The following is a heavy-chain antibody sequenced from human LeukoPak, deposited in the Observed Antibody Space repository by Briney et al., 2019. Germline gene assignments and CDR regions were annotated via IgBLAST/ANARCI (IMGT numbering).Heavy chain of an antibody. CDR2: INHSGST. J-gene: IGHJ5*02. Sequence: PSETLSLTCAVYGGSFSGYYWSWIRQPPGKGLEWIGEINHSGSTNYNPSLKSRVTISVDTSKNQFSLKLSSVTAADTAVYYCARSQYSSGWYWFDPWGQGTLVTVSS. V-gene: IGHV4-34*01. CDR3: ARSQYSSGWYWFDP. CDR1: GGSFSGYY. D-gene: IGHD6-19*01.